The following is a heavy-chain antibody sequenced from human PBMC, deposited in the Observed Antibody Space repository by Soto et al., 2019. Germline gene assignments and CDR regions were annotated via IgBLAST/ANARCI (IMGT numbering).Heavy chain of an antibody. J-gene: IGHJ6*03. D-gene: IGHD6-13*01. Sequence: GGSLRLSCAASGFTFSNYGIHWVRQAPGKGLEWVAVTWYDASNKYYADSVKGRFTISRDNFKNTLYLQMNSLRAEDTAVYYCARDRQIAAATDYYYYMDVWGKGTTVTVSS. CDR3: ARDRQIAAATDYYYYMDV. CDR2: TWYDASNK. V-gene: IGHV3-33*01. CDR1: GFTFSNYG.